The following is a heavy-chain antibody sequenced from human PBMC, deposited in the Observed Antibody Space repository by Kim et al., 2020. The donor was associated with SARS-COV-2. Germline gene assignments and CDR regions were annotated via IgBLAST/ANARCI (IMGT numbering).Heavy chain of an antibody. Sequence: GGSLRLSCTASGFTFSGYWMHWVRQAPGKGLEWVSRITDAGSVQNYADSVKGRFTSSRDNAKNTLYLQMNSLRAEDTAVYYCARDWGGPAHDWRFYLWGRGPLVPVSS. CDR3: ARDWGGPAHDWRFYL. D-gene: IGHD3-16*01. V-gene: IGHV3-74*01. CDR1: GFTFSGYW. CDR2: ITDAGSVQ. J-gene: IGHJ2*01.